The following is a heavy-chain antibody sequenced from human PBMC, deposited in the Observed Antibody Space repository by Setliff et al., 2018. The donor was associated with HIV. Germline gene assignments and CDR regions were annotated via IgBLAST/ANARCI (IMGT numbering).Heavy chain of an antibody. CDR2: INAYNGNT. D-gene: IGHD1-26*01. J-gene: IGHJ6*03. Sequence: GASVKVSCKASGYTFTSYGITWVRQAPGQGLEWMGWINAYNGNTNYAQELQGGVTMTTDTSTSTVYMELRSLRSDDTAVYYCAREGYSGSYFNYYYYLDVWGKGTTVTVSS. V-gene: IGHV1-18*01. CDR3: AREGYSGSYFNYYYYLDV. CDR1: GYTFTSYG.